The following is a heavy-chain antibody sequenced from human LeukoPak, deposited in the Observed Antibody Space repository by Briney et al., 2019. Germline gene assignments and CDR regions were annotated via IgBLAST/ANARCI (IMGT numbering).Heavy chain of an antibody. CDR1: GFTFSSYS. Sequence: GGSLRLSRAASGFTFSSYSMNWVRQAPGKGLEWVSSISSSSSYIYYADSVKGRFTISRDNAKNSLYLQMNSLRAEDTAVYYCARDQTDSSGYYYDYLDYWGQGTLVTVSS. CDR2: ISSSSSYI. D-gene: IGHD3-22*01. J-gene: IGHJ4*02. V-gene: IGHV3-21*01. CDR3: ARDQTDSSGYYYDYLDY.